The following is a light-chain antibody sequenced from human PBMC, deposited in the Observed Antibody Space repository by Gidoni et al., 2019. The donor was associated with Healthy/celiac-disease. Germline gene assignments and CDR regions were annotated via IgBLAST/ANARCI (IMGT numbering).Light chain of an antibody. Sequence: SYELTQPPPVSVSPGQTASITCSGDKLGDKYACWYQQKPGQSPVLVIYQDSKRPSGIPERFSGSNSGNTATLTISGTQAMDEADYYCQAWDSSFGGGTKLTVL. CDR2: QDS. J-gene: IGLJ2*01. CDR3: QAWDSS. CDR1: KLGDKY. V-gene: IGLV3-1*01.